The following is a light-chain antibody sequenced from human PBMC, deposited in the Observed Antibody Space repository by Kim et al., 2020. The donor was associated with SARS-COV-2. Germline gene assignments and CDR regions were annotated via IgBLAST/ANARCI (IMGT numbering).Light chain of an antibody. Sequence: VALGQTVRITCQGDSLRSYYASWYQQKPGQPPVLVIYGKNNRPSGIPDRFSGSSSGNTASLTITGAQAEDEADYYCNSRDSSGPVVFGGGTQLTVL. J-gene: IGLJ2*01. V-gene: IGLV3-19*01. CDR2: GKN. CDR1: SLRSYY. CDR3: NSRDSSGPVV.